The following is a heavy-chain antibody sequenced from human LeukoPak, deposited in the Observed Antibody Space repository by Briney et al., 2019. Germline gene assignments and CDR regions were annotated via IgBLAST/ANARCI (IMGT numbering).Heavy chain of an antibody. CDR3: ARAVVVAEGFDY. CDR2: ISSSSSYI. CDR1: GFTFSSYS. Sequence: GGSLRLSCAASGFTFSSYSMNWVRQAPGKGLEWVSSISSSSSYIYYADSVKGRFTISRDNAKNSLYLQMNSLRAEDTAVYYCARAVVVAEGFDYWGQGTLVTVSS. V-gene: IGHV3-21*04. D-gene: IGHD2-15*01. J-gene: IGHJ4*02.